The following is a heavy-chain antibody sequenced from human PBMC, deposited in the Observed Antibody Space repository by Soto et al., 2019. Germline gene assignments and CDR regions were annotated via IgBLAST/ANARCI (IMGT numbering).Heavy chain of an antibody. J-gene: IGHJ6*02. D-gene: IGHD2-15*01. CDR3: ARDLQYCSGGSCLGYYYYYGMDV. CDR1: GFAFSDYC. Sequence: PGGSLRLSCSASGFAFSDYCRHWVRKDPGKGLEWVAVISYDGSKVYYADSVKGRFTISRDNSKNTLYLQMNSLRAEDTAVYYCARDLQYCSGGSCLGYYYYYGMDVWGQGTTVTVSS. V-gene: IGHV3-30*03. CDR2: ISYDGSKV.